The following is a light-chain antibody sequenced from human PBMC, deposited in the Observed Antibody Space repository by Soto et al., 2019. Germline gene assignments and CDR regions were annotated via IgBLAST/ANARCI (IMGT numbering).Light chain of an antibody. CDR1: SSAVGGYNY. CDR3: SSYTSSSTRV. J-gene: IGLJ1*01. CDR2: DVS. Sequence: QSALTQPASVSGSPGQSITISCTGTSSAVGGYNYVSWYQQHPGKAPKLMIYDVSNRPSGVSNRFSGSKSGNTASLNISGLQAEYEADYYCSSYTSSSTRVFGTGTKLTVL. V-gene: IGLV2-14*01.